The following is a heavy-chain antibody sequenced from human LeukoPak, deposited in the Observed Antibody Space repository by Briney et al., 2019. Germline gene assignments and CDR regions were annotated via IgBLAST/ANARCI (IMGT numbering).Heavy chain of an antibody. V-gene: IGHV4-59*11. D-gene: IGHD5-18*01. J-gene: IGHJ4*02. Sequence: PSENLSLTCTVSGGSISSPYWSWIRQPPGKGLEWIAYLFDSVNTKDNPSLQSRLTLSADTSKNQFSLRLSSVTAADTAVYYCATIKRGSIFGYFDFWGQGIKVTVSS. CDR1: GGSISSPY. CDR3: ATIKRGSIFGYFDF. CDR2: LFDSVNT.